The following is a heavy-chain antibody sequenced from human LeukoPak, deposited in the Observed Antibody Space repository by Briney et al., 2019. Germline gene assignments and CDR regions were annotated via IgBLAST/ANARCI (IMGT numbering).Heavy chain of an antibody. CDR1: GFTFSSYA. J-gene: IGHJ4*02. CDR3: AKEERGHIVVVTTLFDY. Sequence: GGPLRLSCAASGFTFSSYAMSWVRQAPGKGLEWVSAISGSGGSTYYADSVKGRFTISRDNSKNTLYLQMNSLRAEDTAVYYCAKEERGHIVVVTTLFDYWGQGTLVTVSS. CDR2: ISGSGGST. V-gene: IGHV3-23*01. D-gene: IGHD2-21*02.